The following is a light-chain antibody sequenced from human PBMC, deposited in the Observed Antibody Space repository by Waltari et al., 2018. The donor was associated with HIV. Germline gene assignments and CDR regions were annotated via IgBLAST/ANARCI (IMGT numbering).Light chain of an antibody. V-gene: IGLV2-8*01. J-gene: IGLJ2*01. CDR1: SSAVGGYNS. CDR3: SSYAGSNNLV. Sequence: QSALTQPPSASGSPGQSVTISCTGTSSAVGGYNSVPWYQQHPGKAPELMIYEVSKRPSGVPDRFSGSKSGNTASLTVSGLQAEDEADYYCSSYAGSNNLVFGGGTKLTVL. CDR2: EVS.